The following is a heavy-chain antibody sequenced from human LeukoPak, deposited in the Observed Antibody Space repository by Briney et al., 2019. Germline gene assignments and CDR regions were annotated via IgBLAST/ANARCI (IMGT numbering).Heavy chain of an antibody. CDR3: AKGGYSYGPMYYFDY. Sequence: GGSLRLSCAASGFTFSSYWMDWVRQAPGKGLEWVSAISGSGGSTYYADSVKGRFTISRDNSKNTLYLQMNSLRAEDTAVYYCAKGGYSYGPMYYFDYWGQGTLVTVSS. J-gene: IGHJ4*02. D-gene: IGHD5-18*01. V-gene: IGHV3-23*01. CDR2: ISGSGGST. CDR1: GFTFSSYW.